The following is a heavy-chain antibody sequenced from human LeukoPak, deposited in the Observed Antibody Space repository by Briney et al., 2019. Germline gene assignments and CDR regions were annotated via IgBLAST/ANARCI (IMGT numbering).Heavy chain of an antibody. V-gene: IGHV4-34*01. CDR3: ATTPRGGARGYFDL. Sequence: SETLSLTCAVYGGSFSGYYWSWIRQPPGKGLEWIGEINHSGSTNYNPSLKSRVTISVDTSKNQFSLKPSSVTAADTAVYYCATTPRGGARGYFDLWGRGTLVTVSS. CDR1: GGSFSGYY. CDR2: INHSGST. J-gene: IGHJ2*01.